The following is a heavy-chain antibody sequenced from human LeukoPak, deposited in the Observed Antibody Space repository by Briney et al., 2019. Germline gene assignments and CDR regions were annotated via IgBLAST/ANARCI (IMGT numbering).Heavy chain of an antibody. V-gene: IGHV3-23*01. CDR1: GFTFSSYA. CDR3: AKGYCSSTSCYPYYFDY. Sequence: QPGGSLRLSCAASGFTFSSYAMSWVRQAPGKGLEWVSAISGSGGSTYYADSVKGRFTISRDNSKNTLYLQMNSLRAEDTAVYYCAKGYCSSTSCYPYYFDYWGQGTLVTVSS. CDR2: ISGSGGST. D-gene: IGHD2-2*01. J-gene: IGHJ4*02.